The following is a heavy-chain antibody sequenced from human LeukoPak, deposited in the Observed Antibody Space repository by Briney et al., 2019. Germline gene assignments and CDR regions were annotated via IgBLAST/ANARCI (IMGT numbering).Heavy chain of an antibody. CDR2: INPNSATT. Sequence: ASVTVSFKTSVYTFTYYDVHWVRQAPGQGLEWMGWINPNSATTNYAQRLQGRVTFTRDTSLSVAYMELSSLTSEDAAVYFCARGDFGETNTAFDVWGQGTLVAVSS. J-gene: IGHJ3*01. CDR3: ARGDFGETNTAFDV. V-gene: IGHV1-8*03. CDR1: VYTFTYYD. D-gene: IGHD4-17*01.